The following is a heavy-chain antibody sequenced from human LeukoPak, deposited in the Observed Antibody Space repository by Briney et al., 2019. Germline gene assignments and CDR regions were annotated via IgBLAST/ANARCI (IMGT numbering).Heavy chain of an antibody. J-gene: IGHJ4*02. CDR1: GFTFSSYS. Sequence: GGSLRLSCAASGFTFSSYSMNWVRQAPGKGLEWVSYISSSSSTIYYADSVKGRFTISRDNAKNSLYLQMNSVRAEDTAVYYCASGYSMDYWGQGTLVTVSS. V-gene: IGHV3-48*01. CDR2: ISSSSSTI. D-gene: IGHD6-13*01. CDR3: ASGYSMDY.